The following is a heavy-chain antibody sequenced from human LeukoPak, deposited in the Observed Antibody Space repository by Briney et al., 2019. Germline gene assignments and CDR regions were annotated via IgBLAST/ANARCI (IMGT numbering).Heavy chain of an antibody. CDR1: GFTFINYA. D-gene: IGHD6-13*01. Sequence: GFLRLSCAASGFTFINYAMSWVRQAPGKGLEWVSAISANGGGTYYADSVKGRFTISRDNSKNTLYLQMNSLRAEDTAVYYCAKGSSPFDYWGQGTLVTVSS. CDR2: ISANGGGT. J-gene: IGHJ4*02. V-gene: IGHV3-23*01. CDR3: AKGSSPFDY.